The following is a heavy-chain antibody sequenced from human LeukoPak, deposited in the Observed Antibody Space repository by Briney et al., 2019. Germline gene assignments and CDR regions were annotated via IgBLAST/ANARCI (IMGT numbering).Heavy chain of an antibody. Sequence: SETLSLTCTVSGGSISSYYWSWLRQPPGKGLEWIGYIYYSGSTNYNPSLKSRVTISVDTSKNQFSLKLSSVTAADTAVYYCARSTVTTSTLVVWFDPWGQGTLVTVSS. V-gene: IGHV4-59*01. D-gene: IGHD4-17*01. CDR1: GGSISSYY. CDR2: IYYSGST. J-gene: IGHJ5*02. CDR3: ARSTVTTSTLVVWFDP.